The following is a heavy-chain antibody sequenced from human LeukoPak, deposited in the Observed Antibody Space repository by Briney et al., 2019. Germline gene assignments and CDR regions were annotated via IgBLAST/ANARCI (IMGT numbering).Heavy chain of an antibody. V-gene: IGHV3-30*18. CDR1: GFPFSDYG. D-gene: IGHD3-16*01. Sequence: GGSLRLSCAASGFPFSDYGMHWVRQAPGKGLEWLAVISHDGSNKHYADSVKGRITISRDNSMNTLYLQMNSLTAEDTAVYYCAKVRWGSDNALDSWGQGTLVTGSS. CDR2: ISHDGSNK. CDR3: AKVRWGSDNALDS. J-gene: IGHJ4*02.